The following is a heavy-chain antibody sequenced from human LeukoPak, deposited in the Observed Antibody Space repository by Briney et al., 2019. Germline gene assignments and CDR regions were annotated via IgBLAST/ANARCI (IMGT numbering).Heavy chain of an antibody. CDR1: GYTFTSYD. Sequence: GASVKVSCKASGYTFTSYDINWVRQATGQGLEGMGWMNPNSGNTGYAQKFQGRVTITRNTSISTAYMELSSLRSEDTAVYYCARLGYCSSTSCYTANHYYYYYYMDVWGKGTTVTVSS. CDR3: ARLGYCSSTSCYTANHYYYYYYMDV. V-gene: IGHV1-8*03. CDR2: MNPNSGNT. J-gene: IGHJ6*03. D-gene: IGHD2-2*02.